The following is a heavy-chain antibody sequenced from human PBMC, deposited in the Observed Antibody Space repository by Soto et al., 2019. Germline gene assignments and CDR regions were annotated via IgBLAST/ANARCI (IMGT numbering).Heavy chain of an antibody. Sequence: EVQLVESGGGLVQPGGSLRLSRAASGFAFSDYFIDWVRQAPGKGLEWVGRVRNRVRGYTTEYAASVKGRFTISRDDSNNSVYLQMNSLRTADTAVYYCVRDRSWSYESWGLGTLVTVS. CDR1: GFAFSDYF. CDR3: VRDRSWSYES. CDR2: VRNRVRGYTT. D-gene: IGHD1-26*01. J-gene: IGHJ5*02. V-gene: IGHV3-72*01.